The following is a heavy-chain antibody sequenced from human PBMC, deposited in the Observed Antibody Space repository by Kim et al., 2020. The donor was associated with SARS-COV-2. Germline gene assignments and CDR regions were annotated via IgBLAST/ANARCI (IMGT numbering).Heavy chain of an antibody. D-gene: IGHD1-1*01. J-gene: IGHJ4*02. V-gene: IGHV3-23*01. CDR2: ISGRGDIT. Sequence: GGSLRLSCAASGFTFSNYAMSLVRQAPGKGLEWVSAISGRGDITYYADSVKCRFTISRDNSKNTLYLQTKSLRAEDTAVYYCANPLEDWGQGTLVTVSS. CDR1: GFTFSNYA. CDR3: ANPLED.